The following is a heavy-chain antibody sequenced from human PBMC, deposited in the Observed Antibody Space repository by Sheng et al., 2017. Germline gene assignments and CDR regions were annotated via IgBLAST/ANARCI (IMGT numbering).Heavy chain of an antibody. CDR1: GGSFSGYY. CDR2: INHSGST. D-gene: IGHD3-3*01. Sequence: QVQLQQWGAGLLKPSETLSLTCAVYGGSFSGYYWSWIRQPPGKGLEWIGEINHSGSTNYNPSLKSRVTISVDTSKNQFSLKLSSVTAADTAVYYCARVAPRYDFWSGYYSAGGGLPDYWGPGNPGHRLL. V-gene: IGHV4-34*01. CDR3: ARVAPRYDFWSGYYSAGGGLPDY. J-gene: IGHJ4*02.